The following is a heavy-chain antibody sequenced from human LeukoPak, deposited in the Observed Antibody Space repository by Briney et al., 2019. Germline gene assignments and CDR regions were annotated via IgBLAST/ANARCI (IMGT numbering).Heavy chain of an antibody. Sequence: KPSETLSLTCTVSGYSISSGYYWGWIRQPPGKGLEWIGSIYHSGSTYYNPSFKSRVTVSVDTSKNQFSLKLSSVTAADTAVYYCARVDYFDSSGFHYYFDYWGQGTLVTVSS. CDR2: IYHSGST. V-gene: IGHV4-38-2*02. CDR1: GYSISSGYY. D-gene: IGHD3-22*01. J-gene: IGHJ4*02. CDR3: ARVDYFDSSGFHYYFDY.